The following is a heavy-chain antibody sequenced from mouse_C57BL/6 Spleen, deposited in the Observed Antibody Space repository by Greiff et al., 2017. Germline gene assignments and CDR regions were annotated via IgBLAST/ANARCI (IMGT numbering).Heavy chain of an antibody. J-gene: IGHJ2*01. D-gene: IGHD4-1*01. CDR1: GYAFSSSW. V-gene: IGHV1-82*01. CDR3: ARRWLTGTSDY. Sequence: QVQLQQSGPELVKPGASVKISCKASGYAFSSSWMNWVKQRPGTGLEWIGRSYPGDGDTNYNGKFKGKATLTAEKSSSTAYMQRSSLTAEDSAVYFGARRWLTGTSDYWGQGTTLTVSS. CDR2: SYPGDGDT.